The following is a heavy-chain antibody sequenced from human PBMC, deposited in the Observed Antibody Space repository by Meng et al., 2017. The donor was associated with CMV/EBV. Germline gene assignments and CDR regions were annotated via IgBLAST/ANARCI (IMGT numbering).Heavy chain of an antibody. V-gene: IGHV3-33*06. CDR1: GFTFSSYG. J-gene: IGHJ4*02. D-gene: IGHD3-22*01. CDR2: IWYDGSNK. CDR3: AKDRYYYDSSGYYSEDY. Sequence: GGPLRLSCAASGFTFSSYGMHWVRQAPGKGLEWVAVIWYDGSNKYYADSVKGRFTISRDNSKNTLYLQMNSLRAEDTAVYYCAKDRYYYDSSGYYSEDYWGQGTLVTVSS.